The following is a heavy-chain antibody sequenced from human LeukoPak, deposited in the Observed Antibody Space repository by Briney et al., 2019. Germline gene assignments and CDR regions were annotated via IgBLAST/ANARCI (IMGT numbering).Heavy chain of an antibody. CDR2: SIGSGGST. V-gene: IGHV3-23*01. Sequence: GGSLRLSCAASGFTFSSYAMGWVRQAPGKGLEWVSSSIGSGGSTYYADSVKGRFTISRDNSKNTLYLQMNSLRGEDTAVYYCAKDREGTIADYFDYWGQGTLVTVSS. J-gene: IGHJ4*02. CDR3: AKDREGTIADYFDY. CDR1: GFTFSSYA. D-gene: IGHD1-7*01.